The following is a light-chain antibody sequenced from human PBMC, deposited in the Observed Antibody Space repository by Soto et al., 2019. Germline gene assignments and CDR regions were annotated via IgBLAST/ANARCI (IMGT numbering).Light chain of an antibody. CDR2: EVI. Sequence: QSVLTQPASVSGSPGQSITISCTGSSSDIGGYNFVSWYQQHPGKAPNLMIYEVINRPSGVSNRFSGSKSGNTASLTISGLQPEDGADYYCSSYTNSGTLYVFGTGTKLTVL. CDR1: SSDIGGYNF. V-gene: IGLV2-14*03. J-gene: IGLJ1*01. CDR3: SSYTNSGTLYV.